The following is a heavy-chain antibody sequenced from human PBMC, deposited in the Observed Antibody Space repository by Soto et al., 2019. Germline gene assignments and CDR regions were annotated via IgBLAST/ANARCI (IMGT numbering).Heavy chain of an antibody. CDR3: ARALGYCSSTSCYPPGMNYYYYGMDV. J-gene: IGHJ6*02. CDR2: IIPIFGTA. Sequence: QVQLVQSGAEVKKPGSSVKVSCKATGGTFSSYAISWVRQAPGQGLEWMGGIIPIFGTANYAQKFQGRVTITADESTSTAYMELSSLRSEDTAVYYCARALGYCSSTSCYPPGMNYYYYGMDVWGQGTTVTVSS. D-gene: IGHD2-2*01. V-gene: IGHV1-69*01. CDR1: GGTFSSYA.